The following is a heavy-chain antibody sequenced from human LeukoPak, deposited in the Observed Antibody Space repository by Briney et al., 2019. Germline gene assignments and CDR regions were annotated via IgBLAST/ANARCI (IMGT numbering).Heavy chain of an antibody. J-gene: IGHJ4*02. Sequence: GGSLRLSCAASGFTFSSYAMSWVRQAPGKGLEWVSAIRGSGDRTHYADSVKGRFTVSGDNSKNTVYLQMSSLTAADTAVYYCAKDRSIGTYYTFDHWGQGTLVTVSS. CDR1: GFTFSSYA. D-gene: IGHD1-26*01. V-gene: IGHV3-23*01. CDR3: AKDRSIGTYYTFDH. CDR2: IRGSGDRT.